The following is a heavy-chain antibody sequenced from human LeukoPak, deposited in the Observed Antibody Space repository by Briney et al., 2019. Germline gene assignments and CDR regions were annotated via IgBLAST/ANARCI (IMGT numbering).Heavy chain of an antibody. Sequence: SETLSLTCTVSGGSISSYYWSWIRQPPGKGLEWIGYIYYSGSTNYNPSLKSRVTISVDTSKSQFSLNLNSVTAADTAVYYCARYHDGYDDYWGQGTLVTVSS. J-gene: IGHJ4*01. CDR1: GGSISSYY. V-gene: IGHV4-59*12. CDR3: ARYHDGYDDY. D-gene: IGHD5-12*01. CDR2: IYYSGST.